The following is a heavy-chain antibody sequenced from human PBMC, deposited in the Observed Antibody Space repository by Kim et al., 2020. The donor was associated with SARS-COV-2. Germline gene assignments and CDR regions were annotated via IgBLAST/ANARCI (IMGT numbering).Heavy chain of an antibody. CDR1: GGSISSGGYY. D-gene: IGHD3-22*01. V-gene: IGHV4-31*03. J-gene: IGHJ4*02. CDR3: AREAYYYDSSGLRYYFDY. CDR2: IYYSGST. Sequence: SETLSLTCTVSGGSISSGGYYWSWIRQHPGKGLEWIGYIYYSGSTYYNPSLKSRVTISVDTSKNQFSLKLSSVTAADTAVYYCAREAYYYDSSGLRYYFDYWGQGTLVTVSS.